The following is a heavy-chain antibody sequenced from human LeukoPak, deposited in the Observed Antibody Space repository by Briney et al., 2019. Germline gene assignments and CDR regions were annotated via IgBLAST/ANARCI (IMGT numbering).Heavy chain of an antibody. J-gene: IGHJ6*02. CDR1: GFTFSNYW. V-gene: IGHV3-30-3*01. CDR3: ARVGAQTGDYYYGMDV. Sequence: PWGSLRLSCAASGFTFSNYWMTWVRQAPGKGLEWVAVISYDGSNKYYADSVKGRFTISRDNSKNTLYLQMNSLRAEDTAVYYCARVGAQTGDYYYGMDVWGQGTTVTVSS. CDR2: ISYDGSNK. D-gene: IGHD7-27*01.